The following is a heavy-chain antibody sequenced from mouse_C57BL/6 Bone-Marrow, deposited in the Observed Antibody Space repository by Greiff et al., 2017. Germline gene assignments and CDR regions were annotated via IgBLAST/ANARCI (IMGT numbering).Heavy chain of an antibody. CDR1: GYTFTDYY. CDR2: IFPGSGST. J-gene: IGHJ3*01. V-gene: IGHV1-75*01. D-gene: IGHD2-3*01. Sequence: VQLQESGPELVKPGASVKISCKASGYTFTDYYINWVKQRPGQGLEWIGWIFPGSGSTYYNEKFKGKATLAVDKSSSTAYMLLSSLTSEDSAVYFCARLGGYDGDDAWFAYWGQGTLVTVT. CDR3: ARLGGYDGDDAWFAY.